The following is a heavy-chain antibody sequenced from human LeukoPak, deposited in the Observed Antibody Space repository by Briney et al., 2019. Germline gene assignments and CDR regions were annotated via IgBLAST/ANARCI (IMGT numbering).Heavy chain of an antibody. J-gene: IGHJ4*02. D-gene: IGHD3-10*01. Sequence: ASVKVSCKASGYTFTGYYIHWVRQAPGQGLEWMGRINPNSGGTNYAQKFQGRVTMTRDTSISTAYMELSRLRSDDTAVYYCASTLWFGELRFDYWGQGTLVTVSS. CDR1: GYTFTGYY. CDR3: ASTLWFGELRFDY. V-gene: IGHV1-2*06. CDR2: INPNSGGT.